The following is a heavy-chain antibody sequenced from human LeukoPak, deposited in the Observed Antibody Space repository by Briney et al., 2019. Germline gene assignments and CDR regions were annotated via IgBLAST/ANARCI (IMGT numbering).Heavy chain of an antibody. Sequence: PSETLSLTCAVYGGSFSTYYWSWIRQSPGKGLEWIAEINHRGDTNYNPSVKSRVTISVGTSKNQFSLKVRSLTAADTVVYYCARGPTISETGYFDFWGQGTLVTVSS. V-gene: IGHV4-34*01. CDR2: INHRGDT. CDR3: ARGPTISETGYFDF. D-gene: IGHD1-1*01. CDR1: GGSFSTYY. J-gene: IGHJ4*03.